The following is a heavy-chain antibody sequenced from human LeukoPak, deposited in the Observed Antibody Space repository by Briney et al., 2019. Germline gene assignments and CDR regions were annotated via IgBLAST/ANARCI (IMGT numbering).Heavy chain of an antibody. J-gene: IGHJ4*02. Sequence: GSSLKVSCTASGGTFSSYAISWVRQAPGQGLEWMGRIIPIFGITNYAQKLQGRVTITADKTTSTAYMELRSLRPEDTAVYYCARAFGGSYGYYFDYWGQGTLVTVSS. CDR3: ARAFGGSYGYYFDY. CDR1: GGTFSSYA. V-gene: IGHV1-69*04. D-gene: IGHD2-15*01. CDR2: IIPIFGIT.